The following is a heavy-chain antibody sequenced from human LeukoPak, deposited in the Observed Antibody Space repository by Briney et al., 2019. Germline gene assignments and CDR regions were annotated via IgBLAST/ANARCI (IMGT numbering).Heavy chain of an antibody. CDR3: ASRITGTISYYFDY. J-gene: IGHJ4*02. CDR1: GGTFSSYA. CDR2: IIPIFGTA. V-gene: IGHV1-69*01. D-gene: IGHD1-7*01. Sequence: ASVKVSCKASGGTFSSYAISWVRQAPGQGLEWMGGIIPIFGTANYAQKFQGRVTITADESTSTAYMELSSLRSEDTAVYYCASRITGTISYYFDYWGQGTLVTVSS.